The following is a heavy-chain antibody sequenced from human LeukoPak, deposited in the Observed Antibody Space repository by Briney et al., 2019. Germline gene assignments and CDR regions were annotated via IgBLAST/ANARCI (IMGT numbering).Heavy chain of an antibody. CDR3: ATVVRT. V-gene: IGHV3-30*03. CDR1: GFTFSSYS. Sequence: GGSLRLSCAASGFTFSSYSMNWVRQAPGKGLEWVAVISYDGSNKYYADSVKGRFTISRDNSKNTLYLQMNSLRAEDTAVYYCATVVRTWGQGTLVTVSS. D-gene: IGHD4-23*01. CDR2: ISYDGSNK. J-gene: IGHJ5*02.